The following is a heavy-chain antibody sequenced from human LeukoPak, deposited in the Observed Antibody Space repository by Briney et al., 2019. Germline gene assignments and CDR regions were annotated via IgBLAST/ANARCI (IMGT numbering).Heavy chain of an antibody. CDR2: ISYDGSNK. J-gene: IGHJ4*02. Sequence: PGGSLRLSCAASGFTFSSYAMHWVRQAPGKGLEWVAVISYDGSNKYYADSVKGRFTISRDNSKNTLYLQMNSLRAEDTAVYYCARGRGSYSADYWGQGTLVTVSS. D-gene: IGHD1-26*01. V-gene: IGHV3-30-3*01. CDR3: ARGRGSYSADY. CDR1: GFTFSSYA.